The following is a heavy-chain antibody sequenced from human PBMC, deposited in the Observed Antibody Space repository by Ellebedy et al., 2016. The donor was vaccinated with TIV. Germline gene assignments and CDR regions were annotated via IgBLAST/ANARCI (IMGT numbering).Heavy chain of an antibody. CDR2: IHAGNGNT. D-gene: IGHD3-22*01. Sequence: AASVKVSCKASGYTFTTYAMHWLRQAPGQRLEWMGWIHAGNGNTKYSQKFQGRVTITRDTSASTAYMDLSSLRSEDTAVYYCARLSRVYDSSGYNWFDPWGQGTLVTVSS. CDR1: GYTFTTYA. J-gene: IGHJ5*02. V-gene: IGHV1-3*01. CDR3: ARLSRVYDSSGYNWFDP.